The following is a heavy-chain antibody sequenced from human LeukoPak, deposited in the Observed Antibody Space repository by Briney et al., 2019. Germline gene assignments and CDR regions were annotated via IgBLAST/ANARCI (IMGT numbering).Heavy chain of an antibody. V-gene: IGHV5-51*01. CDR1: GYSLTCYW. D-gene: IGHD1-7*01. CDR2: IYPGDSDT. CDR3: ARAITGTGDADY. J-gene: IGHJ4*02. Sequence: GASLKTSSNDSGYSLTCYWSGMVRQMPGKGLGLMGIIYPGDSDTRYSPSFQGQVTISADKSISTAYLQWSSLKASDTAMYYCARAITGTGDADYWGQGTLVTVSS.